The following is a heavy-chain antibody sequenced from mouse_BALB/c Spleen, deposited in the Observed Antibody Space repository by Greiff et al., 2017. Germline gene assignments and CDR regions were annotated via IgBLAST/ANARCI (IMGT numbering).Heavy chain of an antibody. Sequence: VQLQQSGAELVRPGALVKLSCKASGFNIKDYYMHWVKLRPEQGLEWIGWIDPENGNTIYDPKFQGKASITADTSSNTAYLQLSSLTSEDTAVYYCARGTTGAMDYWGQGTSVTVSS. D-gene: IGHD1-1*01. CDR1: GFNIKDYY. CDR3: ARGTTGAMDY. J-gene: IGHJ4*01. V-gene: IGHV14-1*02. CDR2: IDPENGNT.